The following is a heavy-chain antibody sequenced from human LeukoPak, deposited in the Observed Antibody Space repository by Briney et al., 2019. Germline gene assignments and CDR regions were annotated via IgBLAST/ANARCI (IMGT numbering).Heavy chain of an antibody. D-gene: IGHD3-16*01. CDR1: GYTFTSYY. CDR3: ARNFRWGSSSAY. V-gene: IGHV1-46*01. CDR2: INPSSGTT. J-gene: IGHJ4*02. Sequence: ASVKVSCKASGYTFTSYYMHWVRQAPGQGLEWMGIINPSSGTTSYVQKFLGRVTMTRDTSTNTVYMELSSLRFEDTAVYYCARNFRWGSSSAYWGQGTLVTVSS.